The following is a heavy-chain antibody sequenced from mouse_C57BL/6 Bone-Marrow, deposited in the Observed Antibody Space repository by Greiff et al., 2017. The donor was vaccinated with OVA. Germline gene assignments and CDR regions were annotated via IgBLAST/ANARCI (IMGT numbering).Heavy chain of an antibody. J-gene: IGHJ3*01. V-gene: IGHV3-6*01. CDR3: ARAGDGRDYFDY. Sequence: EVQLQQSGPGLVKPSQSLSLTCSVTGYSITSGYYWNWIRQFPGNKLEWMGYISYDGSNNYNPSLKNRISITRDTSKNQFFLKLNSVTTEDTATYYCARAGDGRDYFDYWGQGTLVTVSA. CDR2: ISYDGSN. CDR1: GYSITSGYY. D-gene: IGHD1-1*01.